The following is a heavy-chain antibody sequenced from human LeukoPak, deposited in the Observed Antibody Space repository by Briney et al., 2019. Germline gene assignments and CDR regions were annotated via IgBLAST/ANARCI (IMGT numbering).Heavy chain of an antibody. J-gene: IGHJ4*03. CDR1: GGSIHTYF. CDR2: IYSSGTT. CDR3: ARRGSGWYYFDY. Sequence: SETLSLTCTVSGGSIHTYFWSWIRQPPGKGLEWIGYIYSSGTTNYNSSLKSRVTISVDTSKNQFSLKLSSVTAADTAVYYCARRGSGWYYFDYCGRGTTVTVSS. D-gene: IGHD6-19*01. V-gene: IGHV4-59*08.